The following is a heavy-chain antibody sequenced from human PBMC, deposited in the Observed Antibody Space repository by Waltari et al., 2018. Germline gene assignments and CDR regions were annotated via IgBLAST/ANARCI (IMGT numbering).Heavy chain of an antibody. J-gene: IGHJ6*03. D-gene: IGHD6-19*01. CDR3: ARDQYSSGWYQPYYMDV. CDR2: IYSGGST. Sequence: EVQLVETGGGLIQPGGSLRLSCAASGFTVSSNSMSWVHQATGKGLDLVSVIYSGGSTYYADSVKGRFTISRDNSKNTLYLQMNSLRAEDTAVYYCARDQYSSGWYQPYYMDVWGKGTTVTVSS. V-gene: IGHV3-53*02. CDR1: GFTVSSNS.